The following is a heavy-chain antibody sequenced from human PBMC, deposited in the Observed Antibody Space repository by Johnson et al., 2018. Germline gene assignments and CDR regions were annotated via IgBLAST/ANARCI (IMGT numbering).Heavy chain of an antibody. CDR2: IYYSGST. J-gene: IGHJ6*03. CDR3: AGGLERRERLYYYYYMDV. V-gene: IGHV4-39*07. CDR1: GGSISSSSYY. Sequence: VQLVQSGPGLVKPSETLSLTCTVSGGSISSSSYYWGWIRQPPGKGLEWIGSIYYSGSTYYNPSLKSRVTISVDTSQNQFSLKLSSVTAADTAVYYCAGGLERRERLYYYYYMDVGGKGTTVTVS. D-gene: IGHD1-1*01.